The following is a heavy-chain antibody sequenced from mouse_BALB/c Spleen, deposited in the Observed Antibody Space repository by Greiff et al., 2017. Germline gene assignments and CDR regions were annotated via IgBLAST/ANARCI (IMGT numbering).Heavy chain of an antibody. CDR3: AREEGLLRYFDY. CDR1: GFSLTSYG. D-gene: IGHD2-3*01. Sequence: VKLMESGPGLVAPSQSLSITCTVSGFSLTSYGVHWVRQPPGKGLEWLGVIWAGGSTNYNSALMSRLSISKDNSKSQVFLKMNSLQTDDTAMYYCAREEGLLRYFDYWGQGTTLTVSS. J-gene: IGHJ2*01. V-gene: IGHV2-9*02. CDR2: IWAGGST.